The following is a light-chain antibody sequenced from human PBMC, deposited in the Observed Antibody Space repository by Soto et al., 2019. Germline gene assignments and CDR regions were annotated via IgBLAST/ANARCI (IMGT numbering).Light chain of an antibody. CDR2: DAS. J-gene: IGKJ3*01. CDR3: QQRSHWPPLFP. Sequence: EIVLTQSPATLSLSPGERATLSCRASQSVSSYLAWYQQKPGQAPRLLIYDASNRATGIPARFSGSGSGTDFTLTISSLEPEDFAVYYCQQRSHWPPLFPFGPGTKVDIK. V-gene: IGKV3-11*01. CDR1: QSVSSY.